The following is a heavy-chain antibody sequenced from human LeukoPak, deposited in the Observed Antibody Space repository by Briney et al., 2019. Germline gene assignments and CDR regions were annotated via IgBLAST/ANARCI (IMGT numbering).Heavy chain of an antibody. D-gene: IGHD2-21*02. J-gene: IGHJ3*02. V-gene: IGHV3-64*01. CDR1: GFTFSHYA. CDR2: SSTDGDNT. CDR3: ARDLALGDDAFDI. Sequence: GGSLRLSCAASGFTFSHYAMHWVRQAPGKGLDFVSSSSTDGDNTDYASSVKGRFTVSRDNSKNTLYLQMGSLSADDMAMYYCARDLALGDDAFDIWGQGTMVTVFS.